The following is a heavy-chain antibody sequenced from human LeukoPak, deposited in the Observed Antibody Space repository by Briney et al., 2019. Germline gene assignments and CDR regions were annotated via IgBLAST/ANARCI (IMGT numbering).Heavy chain of an antibody. J-gene: IGHJ5*02. D-gene: IGHD6-6*01. CDR2: INPSGGST. V-gene: IGHV1-46*03. CDR3: ARGIAARAGWFDP. CDR1: GYTFTGYY. Sequence: GASVKVSCKXSGYTFTGYYMHWVRQAPGQGLEWMGIINPSGGSTSYAQKFQGRVTMTRDTSTSTVYMELSSLRSEDTAVYYCARGIAARAGWFDPWGQGTLVTVSS.